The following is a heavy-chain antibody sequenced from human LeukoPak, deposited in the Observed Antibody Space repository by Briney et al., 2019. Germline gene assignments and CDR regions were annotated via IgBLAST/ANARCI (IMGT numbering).Heavy chain of an antibody. J-gene: IGHJ4*02. Sequence: WASVKVSCTASGGTFTSYSMNWVRQAPGKGLEWVSTISGGGGSTYYADSVKGRFTISRDNSKNTLYLQVNSLRAEDTAVYYCAKGGKWDVTPFDYWGQGTLVTVSS. CDR2: ISGGGGST. CDR1: GGTFTSYS. CDR3: AKGGKWDVTPFDY. V-gene: IGHV3-23*01. D-gene: IGHD1-26*01.